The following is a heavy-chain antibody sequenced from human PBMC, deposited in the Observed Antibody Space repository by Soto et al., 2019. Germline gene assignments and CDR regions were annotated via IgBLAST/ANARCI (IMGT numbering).Heavy chain of an antibody. CDR1: GFSFTGYY. V-gene: IGHV1-2*02. CDR2: FXXXXGGT. Sequence: ASVKVSCKASGFSFTGYYIHLLRQAPGQGLEWMXWFXXXXGGTXYXXXXXXRVTITRDTSASTAYMELSSLRSEDTDVYYCARESFLTGTGDLFDPWGQGTLVTV. D-gene: IGHD1-7*01. CDR3: ARESFLTGTGDLFDP. J-gene: IGHJ5*02.